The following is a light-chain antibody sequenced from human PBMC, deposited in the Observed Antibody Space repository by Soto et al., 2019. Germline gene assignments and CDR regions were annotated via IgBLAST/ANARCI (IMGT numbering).Light chain of an antibody. CDR2: TNN. V-gene: IGLV1-44*01. CDR1: SSNIGSNS. CDR3: AAWDDSLNGHV. J-gene: IGLJ1*01. Sequence: QSVLTQPPSASRTPGQRITISCSGGSSNIGSNSVNWYQQLPGTAPKLLIYTNNQRPSGVPDRFSGSKSGTSASLAISGLQSEDEADYYCAAWDDSLNGHVFGSGTKLTVL.